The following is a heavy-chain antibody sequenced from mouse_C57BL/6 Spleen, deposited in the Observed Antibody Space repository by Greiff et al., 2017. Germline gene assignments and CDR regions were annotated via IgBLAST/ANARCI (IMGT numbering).Heavy chain of an antibody. CDR2: IHPNSGSI. V-gene: IGHV1-64*01. Sequence: QVQLQQPGAELVKPGASVKLSCKASGYTFTSYWMHWVKQRPGQGLEWIGMIHPNSGSINYNEKFKSKATLTVDKSSSTAYMQLSSLTSEDSAVYYCARERSTVVRHFDYWGQGTTLTVSS. CDR3: ARERSTVVRHFDY. D-gene: IGHD1-1*01. J-gene: IGHJ2*01. CDR1: GYTFTSYW.